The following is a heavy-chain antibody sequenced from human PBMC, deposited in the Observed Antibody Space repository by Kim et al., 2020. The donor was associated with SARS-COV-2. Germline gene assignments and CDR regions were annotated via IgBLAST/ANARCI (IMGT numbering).Heavy chain of an antibody. D-gene: IGHD6-19*01. J-gene: IGHJ6*02. CDR3: ARDLAVYGMDV. Sequence: GGSLRLSCAASGITVSSNYMSWVRQAPGKGLEWVSVIYSGGSTYYADSVKGRITISRDNSKNTLYLQMNSLRAEDTAVYYCARDLAVYGMDVWRQGTTVTVSS. V-gene: IGHV3-66*01. CDR2: IYSGGST. CDR1: GITVSSNY.